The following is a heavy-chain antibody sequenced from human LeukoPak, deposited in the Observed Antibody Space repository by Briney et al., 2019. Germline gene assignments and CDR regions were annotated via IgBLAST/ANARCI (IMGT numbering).Heavy chain of an antibody. CDR1: GFTFSSYA. CDR2: ISYDGSNK. CDR3: ARPLNDAFDI. J-gene: IGHJ3*02. Sequence: PGGSLRLSCAASGFTFSSYAMHWVRQAPGKGLEWVAVISYDGSNKYYADSVKGRFTISRDNSKNTLYLQMNSLRAEDTAVYYCARPLNDAFDIWGQGTMVTVSS. V-gene: IGHV3-30-3*01.